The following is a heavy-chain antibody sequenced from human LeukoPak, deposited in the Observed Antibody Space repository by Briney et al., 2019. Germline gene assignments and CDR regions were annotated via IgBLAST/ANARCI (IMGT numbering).Heavy chain of an antibody. Sequence: PGGSLRLSCAASRFTFSRYWMSWVRQAPGKGLEWVANIKEDGSEKYYVDSVKGRFTISRDNAKNSLYLQMNSLRAEDTAVYYCASYSSGWYPHFDYWGQGTLVTVSS. CDR1: RFTFSRYW. V-gene: IGHV3-7*03. D-gene: IGHD6-19*01. J-gene: IGHJ4*02. CDR3: ASYSSGWYPHFDY. CDR2: IKEDGSEK.